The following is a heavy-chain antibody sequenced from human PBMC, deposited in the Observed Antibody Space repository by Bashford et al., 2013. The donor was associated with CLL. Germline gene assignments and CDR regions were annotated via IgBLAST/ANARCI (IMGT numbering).Heavy chain of an antibody. V-gene: IGHV1-3*01. J-gene: IGHJ4*02. Sequence: ASVKVSCKASGYPFTNYYIHWVRQAPGQGLEWMGWINAANGKTKYSKRFQGRVTITRDTSASTDYMELSSLRSEDTAVYYCARDRYRSGGDLDSWGQGTLVTVSS. CDR1: GYPFTNYY. CDR2: INAANGKT. CDR3: ARDRYRSGGDLDS. D-gene: IGHD6-19*01.